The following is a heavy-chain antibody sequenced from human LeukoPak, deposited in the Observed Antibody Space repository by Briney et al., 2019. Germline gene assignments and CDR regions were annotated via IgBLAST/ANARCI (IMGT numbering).Heavy chain of an antibody. D-gene: IGHD4-17*01. CDR3: AKEPDYGDYFDY. J-gene: IGHJ4*02. CDR2: ISGSGGST. V-gene: IGHV3-23*01. CDR1: GFNFNDAY. Sequence: PGGSLRLSCLGSGFNFNDAYMNWVRQAPGKGLEWVSAISGSGGSTYYADSVKGRFTISRDNSKNTLYLQMNSLRAEDTAVYYCAKEPDYGDYFDYWGQGTLVTVSS.